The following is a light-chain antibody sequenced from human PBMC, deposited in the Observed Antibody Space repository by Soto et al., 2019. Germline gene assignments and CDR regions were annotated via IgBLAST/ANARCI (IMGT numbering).Light chain of an antibody. CDR1: SSNIGAGYD. V-gene: IGLV1-40*01. CDR2: GHN. CDR3: QSYDNSLSGVL. Sequence: QSVLTQPPSVSGAPGQRVTISCTGSSSNIGAGYDVQWYQQLPGTAPKLLMYGHNNRPSGVPDRFSGSKSGTSASLAITGLQPEDEADYYCQSYDNSLSGVLFGGGTKLTVL. J-gene: IGLJ2*01.